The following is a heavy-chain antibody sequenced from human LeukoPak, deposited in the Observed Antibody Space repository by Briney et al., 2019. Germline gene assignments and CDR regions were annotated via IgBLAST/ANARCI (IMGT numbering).Heavy chain of an antibody. CDR3: ATHCGGDCYWHVGSAPFDY. Sequence: VSVKVSCKASGYTFTSYYMHWVRQAPGQGLEWMGIINPSGGSTSYAQKFQGRVTMTRDTSTSTVYMELSSLRSEDTAVYYCATHCGGDCYWHVGSAPFDYWGQGTLVTVSS. CDR1: GYTFTSYY. D-gene: IGHD2-21*01. V-gene: IGHV1-46*03. J-gene: IGHJ4*02. CDR2: INPSGGST.